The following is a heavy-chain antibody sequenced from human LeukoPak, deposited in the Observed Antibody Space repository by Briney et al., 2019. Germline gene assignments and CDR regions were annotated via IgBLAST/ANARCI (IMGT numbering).Heavy chain of an antibody. CDR1: GDSISSSNW. CDR3: ARGGQGSGWYAY. V-gene: IGHV4-4*02. Sequence: SRTRSLTCAVSGDSISSSNWWSWVRQPPGKGLEWIGEIYHSGSTNYNPSLKSRATISVDKSKNQFSLKLSSVTAADTAVYYCARGGQGSGWYAYWGQGTLVTVSS. J-gene: IGHJ4*02. CDR2: IYHSGST. D-gene: IGHD6-19*01.